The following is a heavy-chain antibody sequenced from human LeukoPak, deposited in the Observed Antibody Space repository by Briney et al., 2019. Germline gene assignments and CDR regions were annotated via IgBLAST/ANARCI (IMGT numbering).Heavy chain of an antibody. J-gene: IGHJ5*02. CDR3: ASTGLRSWFDP. CDR1: GGSISSGGYS. V-gene: IGHV4-31*03. CDR2: IYYSGST. Sequence: SQTLSLTCTVSGGSISSGGYSWSWIRQHPGKGLEWIGYIYYSGSTYYNPSLKSRVTISVDTSKNQFSLKLSSVTAADTAVYYCASTGLRSWFDPWGQGTLVTVSS. D-gene: IGHD1-14*01.